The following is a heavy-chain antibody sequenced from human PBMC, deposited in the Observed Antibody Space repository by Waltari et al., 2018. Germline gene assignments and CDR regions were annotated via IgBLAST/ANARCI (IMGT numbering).Heavy chain of an antibody. Sequence: QLQLQESGPGLVKPSETLSLTCTVSGGSISSSSYYWGWIRQPPGKGLEWIGSSYYSGSTYYNPSLKSRVTISVDTSKNQFSLKLSSVTAADTAVYYCARNYYDSSGYYIDYWGQGTLVTVSS. D-gene: IGHD3-22*01. CDR3: ARNYYDSSGYYIDY. J-gene: IGHJ4*02. CDR2: SYYSGST. V-gene: IGHV4-39*01. CDR1: GGSISSSSYY.